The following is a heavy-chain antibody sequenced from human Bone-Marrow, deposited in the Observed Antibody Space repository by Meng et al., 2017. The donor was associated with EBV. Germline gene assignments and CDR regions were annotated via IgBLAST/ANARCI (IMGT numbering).Heavy chain of an antibody. CDR1: GYTFTSYA. D-gene: IGHD3-22*01. CDR3: ARDSTGDSRRFDP. J-gene: IGHJ5*02. CDR2: INVGNGDT. Sequence: QVQVVQSGGEVKKPGASVKVSCEASGYTFTSYAMHWVRQAPGQRLEWMGWINVGNGDTKYSQKFHGRVTITRDTSATTAYMELSSLTSEDTAVYYCARDSTGDSRRFDPWGQGTLVTVSS. V-gene: IGHV1-3*01.